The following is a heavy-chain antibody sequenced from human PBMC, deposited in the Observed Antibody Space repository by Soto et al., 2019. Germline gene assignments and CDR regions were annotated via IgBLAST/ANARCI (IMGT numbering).Heavy chain of an antibody. V-gene: IGHV4-59*01. Sequence: PDKLPHTYTFSGGSIISYYWSWIRQPPGKGLEWIGNIDYSGSTNYSPSLKSPVTLSIDTSKNQFSLKLMSVTAADTAVYYCARASYSYYFDSLGQGPPVTVPP. D-gene: IGHD5-18*01. CDR3: ARASYSYYFDS. CDR1: GGSIISYY. CDR2: IDYSGST. J-gene: IGHJ4*02.